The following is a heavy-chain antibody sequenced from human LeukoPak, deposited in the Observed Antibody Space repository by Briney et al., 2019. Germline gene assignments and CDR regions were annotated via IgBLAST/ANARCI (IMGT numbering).Heavy chain of an antibody. Sequence: PSETLSLTCTVSGGSISSYYWSWIRQPPGKGLEWLGYIYYNGSTNYNPSLKSRVTISVDTSKKQFSLKLNSVTAADTAVYYCARDLYASGNYRSYWYFDLWGRGTLVTVSS. CDR1: GGSISSYY. V-gene: IGHV4-59*01. CDR2: IYYNGST. J-gene: IGHJ2*01. D-gene: IGHD3-10*01. CDR3: ARDLYASGNYRSYWYFDL.